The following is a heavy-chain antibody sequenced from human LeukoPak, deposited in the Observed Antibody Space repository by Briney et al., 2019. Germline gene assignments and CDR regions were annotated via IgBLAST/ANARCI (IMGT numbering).Heavy chain of an antibody. CDR1: GYTFTSYA. CDR2: INTNTGNP. J-gene: IGHJ4*02. CDR3: ARLVHCSSTSCYLFDY. D-gene: IGHD2-2*01. V-gene: IGHV7-4-1*02. Sequence: ASVKVSCKASGYTFTSYAMDWVRQAPGQGLEWMGWINTNTGNPTYAQGFTGRFVFSLDTSVSTAYLQISSLKAEDTAVYYCARLVHCSSTSCYLFDYWGQGTLVTASS.